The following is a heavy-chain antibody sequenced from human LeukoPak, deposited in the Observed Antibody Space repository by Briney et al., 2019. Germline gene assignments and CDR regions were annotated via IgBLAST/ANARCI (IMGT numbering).Heavy chain of an antibody. CDR2: IGSSSSYI. D-gene: IGHD3-10*01. Sequence: PGGSLRLSCAASGFTFSSYSMNWVRQAPGKGLEWVSSIGSSSSYIYYADSVKGRFTISRDNAKNSLYLQMNSLRAEDTAVYYCASWVSGRPHWGQGTLVTVSS. CDR3: ASWVSGRPH. CDR1: GFTFSSYS. J-gene: IGHJ4*02. V-gene: IGHV3-21*01.